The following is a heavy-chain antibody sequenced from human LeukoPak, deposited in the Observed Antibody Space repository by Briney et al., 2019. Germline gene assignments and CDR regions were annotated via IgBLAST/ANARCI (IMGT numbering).Heavy chain of an antibody. CDR2: INPSGGST. J-gene: IGHJ4*02. V-gene: IGHV1-46*01. CDR1: GYTFTSYY. Sequence: ASVKASCKASGYTFTSYYMHWVRQAPGQGLEWMGIINPSGGSTSYAQKFQGRVTMTRDTSPSTVYMELSSLRSEDTAVYYCARGLVYYYDSSGYYYYFDYWGQGTLVTVSS. D-gene: IGHD3-22*01. CDR3: ARGLVYYYDSSGYYYYFDY.